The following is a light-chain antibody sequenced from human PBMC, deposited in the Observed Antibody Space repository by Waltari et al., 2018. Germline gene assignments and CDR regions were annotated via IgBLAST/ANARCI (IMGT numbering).Light chain of an antibody. Sequence: EIVLTQSPATLSLSPGETATLSCRASQSVGTYLAWYQQKPGQAPRLLIYDASNRATGIPARFRGSGSGTDFTLTISILEAEDFAVYYCQQRSNWTPHTFGQGARLEI. CDR2: DAS. J-gene: IGKJ2*01. CDR1: QSVGTY. V-gene: IGKV3-11*01. CDR3: QQRSNWTPHT.